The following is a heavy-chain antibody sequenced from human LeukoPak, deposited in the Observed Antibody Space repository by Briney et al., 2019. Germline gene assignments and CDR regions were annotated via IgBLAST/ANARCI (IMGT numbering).Heavy chain of an antibody. CDR2: IWYDGSNK. D-gene: IGHD6-6*01. CDR3: ARDTRSIRYYFDY. V-gene: IGHV3-33*01. Sequence: QPGGSLRLSCAASGFTFSSYGMHWVRQAPGKGLEWVAVIWYDGSNKYYADSVKGRFTISRDNSKNTLYLQMNSLGAEDTAVYYCARDTRSIRYYFDYWGQGTLVTVSS. CDR1: GFTFSSYG. J-gene: IGHJ4*02.